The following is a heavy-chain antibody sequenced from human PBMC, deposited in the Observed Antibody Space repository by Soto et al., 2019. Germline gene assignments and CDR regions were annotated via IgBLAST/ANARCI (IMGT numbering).Heavy chain of an antibody. Sequence: QTLSLTCAISGDSVSSNSAAWNWIRQSPSRGLEWLGRTYYRSKWYNDYAVSVKSRITINPDTSKNQFSLQLNSVTPEDTAVYYCARALPNYDILTGYYLDPFDYWGQGTLVTVSS. CDR1: GDSVSSNSAA. D-gene: IGHD3-9*01. J-gene: IGHJ4*02. V-gene: IGHV6-1*01. CDR3: ARALPNYDILTGYYLDPFDY. CDR2: TYYRSKWYN.